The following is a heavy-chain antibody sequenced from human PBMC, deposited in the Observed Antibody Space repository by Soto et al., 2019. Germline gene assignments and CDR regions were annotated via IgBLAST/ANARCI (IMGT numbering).Heavy chain of an antibody. D-gene: IGHD3-16*01. CDR3: ARGPYYDLIWNYYYMDV. CDR2: MYYSGST. Sequence: QVQLQESGPGLVKPSETLSLSCSVSGGSISGHYWSWVRQTPGKGLEWIGYMYYSGSTNYNPSLNTPVTFSVDTSNTHFSLRLTPVTAADTAVYYCARGPYYDLIWNYYYMDVWGKGTTVTVSS. V-gene: IGHV4-59*08. J-gene: IGHJ6*03. CDR1: GGSISGHY.